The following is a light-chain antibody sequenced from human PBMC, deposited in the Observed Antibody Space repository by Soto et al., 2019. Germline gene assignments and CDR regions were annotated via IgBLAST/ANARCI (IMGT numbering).Light chain of an antibody. CDR1: QSVTSTY. CDR3: QQHGMSHIT. Sequence: EIVLTQSPGTLSLSPGETATLSCRASQSVTSTYLAWYQQKPGQAPRLLIYGASSRAIGIPDRFSGSVSGSDFILTINRLEPEDFAVYYCQQHGMSHITFGQGTRL. J-gene: IGKJ5*01. CDR2: GAS. V-gene: IGKV3-20*01.